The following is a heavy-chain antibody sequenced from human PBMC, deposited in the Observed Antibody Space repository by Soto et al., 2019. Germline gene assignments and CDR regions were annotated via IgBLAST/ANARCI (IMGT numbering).Heavy chain of an antibody. J-gene: IGHJ2*01. CDR2: IYYSGST. Sequence: QVQLQESGPGLVKPSQTLSLTCTVSGGSISSGGYYWSWIRQHPGKGLEWIGYIYYSGSTYYNPSLKXRXTXXVDTSQNQFSLKLNSVTAADTAVYYCARDPSGNSNDWYFDLWGRGTLVTVSS. CDR1: GGSISSGGYY. D-gene: IGHD2-21*02. V-gene: IGHV4-31*03. CDR3: ARDPSGNSNDWYFDL.